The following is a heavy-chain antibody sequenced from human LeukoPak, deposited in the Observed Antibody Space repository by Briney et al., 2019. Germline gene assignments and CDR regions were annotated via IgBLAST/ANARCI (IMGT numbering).Heavy chain of an antibody. CDR3: ARGPLYYSSSWYRYFQH. CDR1: GGSFSGYY. Sequence: PSETLSLTCAVYGGSFSGYYWSWIRQPPGKGLEWIGEINHSGSTNYNPSLKSRVTISVDTSKNQFSLKLSSVTAADTAVYYCARGPLYYSSSWYRYFQHWGQGTLVTVSS. CDR2: INHSGST. J-gene: IGHJ1*01. D-gene: IGHD6-13*01. V-gene: IGHV4-34*01.